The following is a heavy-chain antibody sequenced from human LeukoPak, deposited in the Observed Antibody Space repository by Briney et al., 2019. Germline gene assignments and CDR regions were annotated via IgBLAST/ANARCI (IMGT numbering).Heavy chain of an antibody. Sequence: GGSLRLSCAASGFTFDDYAMHWVRQAPGKGLEWVSGISWNSGSIGYADSVKGRFTISRDNAKNSLYLQMNSLRAEDTALYYCAKGLTYYYDSSGGGGGDYWGQGTLVTVSS. V-gene: IGHV3-9*01. CDR3: AKGLTYYYDSSGGGGGDY. CDR2: ISWNSGSI. CDR1: GFTFDDYA. J-gene: IGHJ4*02. D-gene: IGHD3-22*01.